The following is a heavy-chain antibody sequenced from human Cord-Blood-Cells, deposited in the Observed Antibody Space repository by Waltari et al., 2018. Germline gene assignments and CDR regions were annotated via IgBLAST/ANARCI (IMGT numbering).Heavy chain of an antibody. CDR2: ISYDGSNK. CDR3: AKDPDDSSGSLDY. D-gene: IGHD3-22*01. Sequence: QVQLVESGGGVVQPGRSLRPSCAASGFTFSSYGMHWVRQAPGKGLEWVAVISYDGSNKYYADSVKGRFTISRDNSKNTLYLQMNSLRAEDTAVYYCAKDPDDSSGSLDYWGQGTLVTVSS. V-gene: IGHV3-30*18. CDR1: GFTFSSYG. J-gene: IGHJ4*02.